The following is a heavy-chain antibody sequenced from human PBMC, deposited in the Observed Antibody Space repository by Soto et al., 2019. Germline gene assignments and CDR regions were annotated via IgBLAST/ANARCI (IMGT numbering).Heavy chain of an antibody. CDR2: MNPNSGNT. V-gene: IGHV1-8*01. CDR3: ARGPNWHGDLYYYYYGMDV. D-gene: IGHD1-20*01. Sequence: QVQLVQSGAEVKKPGASVKGSCKASGYTFTSYDINWVRQATGQGLEWMGWMNPNSGNTGYAQKFQGRVTMTRNTSISTAYMELSSLRSEDTAVYYCARGPNWHGDLYYYYYGMDVWGQGTTVTVSS. J-gene: IGHJ6*02. CDR1: GYTFTSYD.